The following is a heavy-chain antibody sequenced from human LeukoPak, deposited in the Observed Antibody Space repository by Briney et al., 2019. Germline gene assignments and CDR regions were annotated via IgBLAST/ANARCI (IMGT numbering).Heavy chain of an antibody. CDR2: ISDDGSIK. CDR1: GFTFSNFA. CDR3: ARGSGYFDY. Sequence: GGSLRLSCATSGFTFSNFAMHWVRQAPGKGLEWVTLISDDGSIKKYADFVKGRITISRDHSTNTVYLQMSSLRPDDTAVYYCARGSGYFDYWGHGTLVTVSS. V-gene: IGHV3-30*15. D-gene: IGHD2-15*01. J-gene: IGHJ4*01.